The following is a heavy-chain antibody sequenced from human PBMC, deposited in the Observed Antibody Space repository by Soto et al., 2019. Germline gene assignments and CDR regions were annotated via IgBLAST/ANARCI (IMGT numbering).Heavy chain of an antibody. CDR1: GYSFTSYW. V-gene: IGHV5-10-1*01. CDR3: ARHSPPFLYGSGPWDV. D-gene: IGHD3-10*01. CDR2: IDPSDSYT. Sequence: GESLKISCKGSGYSFTSYWISWVRQMPGKGLEWMGRIDPSDSYTNYSPSFQGHVTISADKSISTAYLQWSSLSAADTAVYYCARHSPPFLYGSGPWDVWGQGTTVTVSS. J-gene: IGHJ6*02.